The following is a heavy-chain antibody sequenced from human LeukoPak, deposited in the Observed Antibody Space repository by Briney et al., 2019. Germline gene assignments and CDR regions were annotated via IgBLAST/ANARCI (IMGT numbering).Heavy chain of an antibody. V-gene: IGHV3-21*04. D-gene: IGHD3-10*01. CDR1: GFTFSSYG. J-gene: IGHJ4*02. Sequence: GGSLRLSCAASGFTFSSYGMHWVRQAPGKGLEWVSSITSSSTYMYYADSVKGRFTISRDNAENSLYLQMNSLRAEDTALYYCARSPPLWGFGELLPYYFDYWGQGTLVTVSS. CDR2: ITSSSTYM. CDR3: ARSPPLWGFGELLPYYFDY.